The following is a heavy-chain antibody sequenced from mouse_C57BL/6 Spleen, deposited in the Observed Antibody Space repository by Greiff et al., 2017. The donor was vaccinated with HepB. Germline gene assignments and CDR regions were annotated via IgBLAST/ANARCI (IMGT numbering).Heavy chain of an antibody. V-gene: IGHV3-6*01. J-gene: IGHJ4*01. CDR1: GYSITSGYY. Sequence: EVKLVESGPGLVKPSQSLSLTCSVTGYSITSGYYWNWIRQFPGNKLEWMGYISYDGSNNYNPSLKNRISITRDTSKNQFFLKLNSVTTEDTATYYCARGRGTHYAMDYWGQGTSVTVSS. D-gene: IGHD2-14*01. CDR2: ISYDGSN. CDR3: ARGRGTHYAMDY.